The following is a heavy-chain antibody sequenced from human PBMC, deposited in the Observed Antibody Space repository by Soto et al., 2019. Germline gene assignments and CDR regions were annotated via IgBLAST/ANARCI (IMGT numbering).Heavy chain of an antibody. D-gene: IGHD6-19*01. Sequence: QVQLVQSGAEEKKPGASVKVSCKASGYTFTAYAMHWVRQAPGQRLEWMGWINAGNGNTKYSQKFQGRVTITRDTAASTAYMELSSLRSEDTAVYYCARAVAVPADFDYWGQGTLVTVSS. V-gene: IGHV1-3*05. CDR3: ARAVAVPADFDY. CDR1: GYTFTAYA. J-gene: IGHJ4*02. CDR2: INAGNGNT.